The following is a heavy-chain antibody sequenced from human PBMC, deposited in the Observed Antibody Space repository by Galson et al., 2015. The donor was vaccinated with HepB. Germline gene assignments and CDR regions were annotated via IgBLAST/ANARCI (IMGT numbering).Heavy chain of an antibody. J-gene: IGHJ4*02. CDR3: AKDPYLYHALAGNMAGFDY. D-gene: IGHD6-19*01. CDR2: ISYDGRNK. Sequence: SLRLSCAGSGFIFRHHAMAWVRQAPGKGLEWVTVISYDGRNKHYADSVKGRFTISRDNSKNMVYLQMNSLRAEDTALYYCAKDPYLYHALAGNMAGFDYWGQGTLVTVSS. CDR1: GFIFRHHA. V-gene: IGHV3-30*18.